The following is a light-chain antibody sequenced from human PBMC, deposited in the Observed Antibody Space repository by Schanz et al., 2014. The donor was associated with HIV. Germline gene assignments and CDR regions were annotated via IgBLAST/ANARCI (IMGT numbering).Light chain of an antibody. J-gene: IGKJ1*01. CDR2: DAA. CDR3: QQYGSSPWT. CDR1: QSISFN. Sequence: EVVMTQSPATLSVSPGERATLSCRASQSISFNVAWYQQKPGQDPRLVMYDAATRATGIPARFSGSRSGTEFTLTISSLQSEDFAVYYCQQYGSSPWTFGQGTRVDVK. V-gene: IGKV3-15*01.